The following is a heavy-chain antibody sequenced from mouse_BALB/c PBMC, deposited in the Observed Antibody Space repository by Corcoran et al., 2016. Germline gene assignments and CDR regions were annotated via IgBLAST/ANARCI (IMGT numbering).Heavy chain of an antibody. CDR3: AREPLAMDY. V-gene: IGHV9-3-1*01. Sequence: QIQLVQSGPELKKPGETVKISCKASGYTFTNYGMNWVKQAPGKGLKWMGWINTYTGEQTYADDFKGRFAFSLETSASTAYLQINNLKKEDTATYFCAREPLAMDYWGQGTSVTVSS. J-gene: IGHJ4*01. CDR2: INTYTGEQ. CDR1: GYTFTNYG.